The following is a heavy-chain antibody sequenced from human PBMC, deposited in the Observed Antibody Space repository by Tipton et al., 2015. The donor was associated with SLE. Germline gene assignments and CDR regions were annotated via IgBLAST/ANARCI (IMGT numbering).Heavy chain of an antibody. CDR2: IYTSGST. J-gene: IGHJ6*03. Sequence: TLSLTCTVSGGSISSGSYSWIWIRQPAGKELEWIGRIYTSGSTNYNPSLKSRVTISVDTSKNRFSLKLSSVTAADTAVYYCARGGHKANFYYMDVWGKGTTVTVSS. CDR3: ARGGHKANFYYMDV. V-gene: IGHV4-61*02. CDR1: GGSISSGSYS. D-gene: IGHD5-12*01.